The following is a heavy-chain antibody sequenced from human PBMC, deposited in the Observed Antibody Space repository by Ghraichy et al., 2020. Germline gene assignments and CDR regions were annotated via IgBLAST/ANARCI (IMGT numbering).Heavy chain of an antibody. CDR3: ARVSTLREYQLLFYYGMDV. J-gene: IGHJ6*02. CDR2: INHSGST. V-gene: IGHV4-34*01. Sequence: SETLSLTCAVYGGSFSGYYWSWIRQPPGKGLEWIGEINHSGSTNYNPSLKSRVTISVDTSKNQFSLKLSSVTAADTAVYYCARVSTLREYQLLFYYGMDVWGQGTTVTVSS. D-gene: IGHD2-2*01. CDR1: GGSFSGYY.